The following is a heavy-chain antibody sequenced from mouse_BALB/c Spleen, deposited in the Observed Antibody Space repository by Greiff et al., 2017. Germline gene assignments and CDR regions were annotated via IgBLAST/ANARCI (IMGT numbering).Heavy chain of an antibody. V-gene: IGHV10-1*02. Sequence: EVKLMESGGGLVQPKGSLKLSCAASGFTFNTYAMNWVRQAPGKGLEWVARIRSKSNNYATYYADSVKDRFTISRDDSQSMLYLQMNNLKTEDTAMYYCVRHEGFDYWGQGTTLTVSS. CDR1: GFTFNTYA. J-gene: IGHJ2*01. CDR2: IRSKSNNYAT. CDR3: VRHEGFDY.